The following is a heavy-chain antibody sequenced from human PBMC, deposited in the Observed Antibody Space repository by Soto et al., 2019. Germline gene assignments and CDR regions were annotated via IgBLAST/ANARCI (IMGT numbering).Heavy chain of an antibody. Sequence: EVQLLESGGGLVQPGGSLRLSCAASGFTFSSYAMSWVRQAPGKGLEWVSAISGSGGSTYYADSVKGRFTISRDNSKNTMYLQMNSLRAEDTAVYYCAKDVGYNGNYESTGDAFDIWGQGTMVTVSS. CDR1: GFTFSSYA. CDR3: AKDVGYNGNYESTGDAFDI. V-gene: IGHV3-23*01. J-gene: IGHJ3*02. D-gene: IGHD1-7*01. CDR2: ISGSGGST.